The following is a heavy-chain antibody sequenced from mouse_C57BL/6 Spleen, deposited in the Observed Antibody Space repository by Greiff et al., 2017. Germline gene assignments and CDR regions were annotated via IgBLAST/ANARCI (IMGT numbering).Heavy chain of an antibody. J-gene: IGHJ2*01. Sequence: EVKLEESGGGLVQPGGSMKLSCVVSGFTFSNYWMYWVRQSPETGLEWVAQIRLKSDNYETHYAESVKGRFTISRDDSKSSVYLQMNNLRAGDTGIYYCTRDYDLYWGQGTTLTVSS. CDR3: TRDYDLY. CDR1: GFTFSNYW. CDR2: IRLKSDNYET. V-gene: IGHV6-3*01. D-gene: IGHD2-4*01.